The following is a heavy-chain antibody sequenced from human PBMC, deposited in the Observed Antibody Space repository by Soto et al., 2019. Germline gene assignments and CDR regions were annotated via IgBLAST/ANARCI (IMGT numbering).Heavy chain of an antibody. D-gene: IGHD3-22*01. Sequence: SETLSLTCTVSGGSISSSSYYWSWIRQPPGKGLEWIGSIYYSGSTYYNPSLKSRVTISVDTSKNQFSLKLSSVTAADTAVYYCARVDSSGGLDSWGQGILVTVSS. CDR1: GGSISSSSYY. CDR2: IYYSGST. J-gene: IGHJ4*02. V-gene: IGHV4-39*01. CDR3: ARVDSSGGLDS.